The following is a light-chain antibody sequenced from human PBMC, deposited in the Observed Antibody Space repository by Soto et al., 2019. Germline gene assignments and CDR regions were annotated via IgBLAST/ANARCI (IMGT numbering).Light chain of an antibody. CDR2: EVT. V-gene: IGLV2-14*01. Sequence: QSVLTQPASVSGSPGQSITISCTGTSTDIGAYNYVSWYQQHPGKALKLLIYEVTNRPSGVSNRFSGSKSGNTASLTISGLQAEDEANYYCNSYTTLSNRVFGTRTKVTVL. CDR1: STDIGAYNY. J-gene: IGLJ1*01. CDR3: NSYTTLSNRV.